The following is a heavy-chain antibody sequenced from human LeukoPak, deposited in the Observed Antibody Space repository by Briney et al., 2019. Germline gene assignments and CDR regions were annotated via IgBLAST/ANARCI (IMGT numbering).Heavy chain of an antibody. CDR1: GYTFTSYD. CDR2: MNPNSGNT. V-gene: IGHV1-8*01. Sequence: ASVKVSCKASGYTFTSYDINWVRQATGQGLEWMGWMNPNSGNTGYAQKFQGRVTMTRSTSISTAYMELSSLRSEDTAVYYCARGDFIAVAGTDYYYGMDVWGQGTTVTVSS. D-gene: IGHD6-19*01. CDR3: ARGDFIAVAGTDYYYGMDV. J-gene: IGHJ6*02.